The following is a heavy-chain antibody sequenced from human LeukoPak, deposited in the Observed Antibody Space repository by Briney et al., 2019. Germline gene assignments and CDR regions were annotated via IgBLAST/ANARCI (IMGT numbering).Heavy chain of an antibody. V-gene: IGHV1-18*04. CDR2: ISAYNGNT. CDR3: ARERGQYSSSWYFDY. CDR1: GYTFTSYG. Sequence: ASVKVSCKASGYTFTSYGISWVRQPPGQGLEWMGWISAYNGNTNYAQKLQGRVTMTTDTSTSTAYMELRSLRSDDTAVYYCARERGQYSSSWYFDYWGQGTLVTVSS. D-gene: IGHD6-13*01. J-gene: IGHJ4*02.